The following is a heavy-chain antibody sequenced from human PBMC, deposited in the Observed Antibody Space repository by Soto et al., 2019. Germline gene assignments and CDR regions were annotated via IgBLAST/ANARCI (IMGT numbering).Heavy chain of an antibody. J-gene: IGHJ4*02. CDR1: SGSISSDNW. D-gene: IGHD2-15*01. V-gene: IGHV4-4*02. CDR3: ARTYCSGGSCYSAFDY. Sequence: QVQLQESGPGLVKPSGTLSLTCAVSSGSISSDNWWSWVRQPPGKGLEWIGEIYPSGNTNYNPSLRSRVTISVDRSKNQFFLKLSSVTAADTAVYYCARTYCSGGSCYSAFDYWGQGTLVTVSS. CDR2: IYPSGNT.